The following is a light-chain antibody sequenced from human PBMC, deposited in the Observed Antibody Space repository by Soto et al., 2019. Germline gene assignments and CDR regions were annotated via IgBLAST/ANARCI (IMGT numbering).Light chain of an antibody. V-gene: IGLV1-40*01. CDR3: QSYENSRTGFYV. CDR2: GNT. CDR1: SSDIGAGFD. Sequence: QSVLTQPPSVSGAPGQRVTISCSGSSSDIGAGFDVHWYQHLPGTAPKLLIYGNTNRPSGVPGRFSGSKSGTSASLVISGLQAEDEAGYYCQSYENSRTGFYVFGTGTKVTVL. J-gene: IGLJ1*01.